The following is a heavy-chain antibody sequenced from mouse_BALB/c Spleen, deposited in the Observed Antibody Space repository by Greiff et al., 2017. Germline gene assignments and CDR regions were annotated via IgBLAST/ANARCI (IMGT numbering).Heavy chain of an antibody. CDR3: ARYHYYGSRASYYAMDY. CDR1: GYSFTSYW. CDR2: IDPSDSET. Sequence: VKLMESGPQLVRPGASVKISCKASGYSFTSYWMHWVKQRPGQGIEWIGMIDPSDSETGLNQKFKDKATLTVDKSSSTAYMQLSSPTSEDSAVYYCARYHYYGSRASYYAMDYWGQGTSVTVSS. D-gene: IGHD1-1*01. J-gene: IGHJ4*01. V-gene: IGHV1S126*01.